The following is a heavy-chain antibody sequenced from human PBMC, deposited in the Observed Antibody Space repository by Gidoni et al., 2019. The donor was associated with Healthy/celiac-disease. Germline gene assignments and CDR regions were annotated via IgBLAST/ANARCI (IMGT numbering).Heavy chain of an antibody. V-gene: IGHV3-23*01. CDR1: GFTCSSYA. Sequence: EVQLLESGGGLVQPGGSLRLSCAASGFTCSSYAMSWVRQAPGKGLEWVSAISGSGGSTYYADSVKGRFTISRDNSKNTLYLQMNSLRAEDTAVYYCAKNGMYYDSSGYYGYWGQGTLVTVSS. CDR2: ISGSGGST. D-gene: IGHD3-22*01. J-gene: IGHJ4*02. CDR3: AKNGMYYDSSGYYGY.